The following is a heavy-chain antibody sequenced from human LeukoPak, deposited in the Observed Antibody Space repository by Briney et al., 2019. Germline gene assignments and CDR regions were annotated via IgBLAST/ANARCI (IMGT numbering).Heavy chain of an antibody. CDR3: ARGRTYTNCSSTSCYSTFDY. CDR2: INHSGST. J-gene: IGHJ4*02. D-gene: IGHD2-2*01. Sequence: SETLSLTCAVYGGSFSGYYWSWIRQPPGKGLEWIGEINHSGSTNYNPSLKSRVTISVDTSKNQFSLKLSSVAAADTAVYYCARGRTYTNCSSTSCYSTFDYWGQGTLVTVSS. V-gene: IGHV4-34*01. CDR1: GGSFSGYY.